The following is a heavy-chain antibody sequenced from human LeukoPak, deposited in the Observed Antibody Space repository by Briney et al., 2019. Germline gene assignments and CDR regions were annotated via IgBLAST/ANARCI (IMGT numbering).Heavy chain of an antibody. Sequence: GRSLRLSCAASGFTFDDYAMHWVRQAPGKGLEWVSGISDSGGSTYYADSVKGRFTISRDNSKNTLHLQMNSLRAEDTAVYYCATGDYYLDYWGQGTLVTVSS. CDR3: ATGDYYLDY. CDR2: ISDSGGST. V-gene: IGHV3-23*01. CDR1: GFTFDDYA. J-gene: IGHJ4*02. D-gene: IGHD3-16*01.